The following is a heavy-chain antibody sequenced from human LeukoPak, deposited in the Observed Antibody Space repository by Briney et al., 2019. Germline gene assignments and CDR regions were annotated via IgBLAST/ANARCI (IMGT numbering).Heavy chain of an antibody. CDR3: ARDLSPVYCSSISCYSNYGMDV. CDR1: GFTFSSYS. V-gene: IGHV3-21*01. J-gene: IGHJ6*04. D-gene: IGHD2-2*01. CDR2: ISSSISYI. Sequence: GGSLRLSCAASGFTFSSYSMNWVRQAPGRGLEWVSSISSSISYIYYADSVKGRFTLYRDHAKNSLYLQMTSLRAEDTAVYHCARDLSPVYCSSISCYSNYGMDVWGKGTTVTVSS.